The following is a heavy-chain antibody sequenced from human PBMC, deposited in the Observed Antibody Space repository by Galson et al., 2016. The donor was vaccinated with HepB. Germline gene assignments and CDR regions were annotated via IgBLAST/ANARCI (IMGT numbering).Heavy chain of an antibody. CDR2: IYPSGRT. CDR1: GDSISEPDW. D-gene: IGHD3-16*01. Sequence: SETLSLTCSVSGDSISEPDWWLWVRQPPGKGLEWIGQIYPSGRTNYKPSLRSRVTILLDRSKNQFSLSLSSVTAADPAVYYCARELGGSGNYDYWGPGTLVTVSP. CDR3: ARELGGSGNYDY. V-gene: IGHV4-4*02. J-gene: IGHJ4*02.